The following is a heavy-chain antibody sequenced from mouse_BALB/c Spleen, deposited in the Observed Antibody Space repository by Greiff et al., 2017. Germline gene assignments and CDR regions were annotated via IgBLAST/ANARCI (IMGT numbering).Heavy chain of an antibody. CDR2: ISNGGGST. J-gene: IGHJ3*01. CDR3: ARDSSGLVAY. D-gene: IGHD3-2*01. CDR1: GFTFSSYT. Sequence: EVKLEESGGGLVQPGGSLKLSCPASGFTFSSYTMSWVRQTPEKRLEWVAYISNGGGSTYYPDTVKGRFTISRDNAKNTLYLQMSSLKSEDTAMYYCARDSSGLVAYWGQGTLVTVSA. V-gene: IGHV5-12-2*01.